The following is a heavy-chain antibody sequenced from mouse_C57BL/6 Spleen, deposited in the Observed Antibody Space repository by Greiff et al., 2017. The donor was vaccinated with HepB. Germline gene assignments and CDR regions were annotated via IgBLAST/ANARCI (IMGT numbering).Heavy chain of an antibody. D-gene: IGHD1-1*01. Sequence: QVQLQQPGAELVRPGSSVKLSCKASGYTFTSYWMHWVKQRPIQGLEWIGNIDPSDSETHYNQKFKDKATLTVDKSSSTAYMQLSSLTSEDSAVYYCAGDYYGSRGYFDGWGKGTTVTVSS. CDR1: GYTFTSYW. J-gene: IGHJ1*03. V-gene: IGHV1-52*01. CDR3: AGDYYGSRGYFDG. CDR2: IDPSDSET.